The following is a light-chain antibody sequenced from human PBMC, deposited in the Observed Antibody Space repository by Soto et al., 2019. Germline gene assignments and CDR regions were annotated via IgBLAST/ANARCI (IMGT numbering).Light chain of an antibody. CDR1: QTISSW. Sequence: DIQMTQSPSTLSGSVGDRVTITCRASQTISSWLAWYQQKPGKAPKLLIYKASTLKSGVPSRFSGSGSGTEFTLTISSLQPDDFATYYCQQFNNYPHITFGQGTRLEI. J-gene: IGKJ5*01. CDR3: QQFNNYPHIT. CDR2: KAS. V-gene: IGKV1-5*03.